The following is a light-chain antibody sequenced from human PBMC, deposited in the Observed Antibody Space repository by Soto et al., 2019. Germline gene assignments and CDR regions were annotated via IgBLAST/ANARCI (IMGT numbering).Light chain of an antibody. CDR2: EVI. J-gene: IGLJ1*01. CDR3: NSYTTSNTFV. CDR1: SXDIGAHNF. V-gene: IGLV2-14*03. Sequence: QSALTQPGSVSGSPGQAITVSCSGTSXDIGAHNFVSWYQQHPGKAPKLIIYEVINRPSGVSDRLSGSKSGNTASLTISGLQSEDEADYYCNSYTTSNTFVFGSGTKVTVL.